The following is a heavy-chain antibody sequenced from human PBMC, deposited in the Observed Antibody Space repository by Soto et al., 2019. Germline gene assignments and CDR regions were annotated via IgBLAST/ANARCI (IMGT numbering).Heavy chain of an antibody. J-gene: IGHJ4*02. CDR3: AKLSAMGEWLVEERAFDY. Sequence: GGSLRLSCAASGFTFSSYAMSWVRQAPGKGLEWVSAISGSGGSTYYADSVKGRFTISRDNSKNTRYLQMNSLRAEDTAVYYCAKLSAMGEWLVEERAFDYWGQGTLVTVSS. D-gene: IGHD6-19*01. CDR1: GFTFSSYA. V-gene: IGHV3-23*01. CDR2: ISGSGGST.